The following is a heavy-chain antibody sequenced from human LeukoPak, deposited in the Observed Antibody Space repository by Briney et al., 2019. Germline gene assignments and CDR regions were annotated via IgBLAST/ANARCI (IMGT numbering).Heavy chain of an antibody. D-gene: IGHD5-18*01. V-gene: IGHV3-9*01. CDR2: ISWNSGSI. CDR1: GFTFDDYA. Sequence: PGRSLRLSCAASGFTFDDYAMHWVRQAPGKGLEWVSGISWNSGSIGYADSVKGRFTISRDNAKNSLYLQMNSLRAEDTAVYYCANVDIAMVGRYGMDVWGQGTTVTVSS. J-gene: IGHJ6*02. CDR3: ANVDIAMVGRYGMDV.